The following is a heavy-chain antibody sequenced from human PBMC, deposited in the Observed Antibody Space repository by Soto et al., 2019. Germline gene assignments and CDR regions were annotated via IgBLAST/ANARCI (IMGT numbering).Heavy chain of an antibody. V-gene: IGHV1-2*04. CDR3: ARWVGASNWFDP. D-gene: IGHD1-26*01. CDR2: INTNSGDT. CDR1: GYTFTDYH. Sequence: GASVKVSCKASGYTFTDYHIHWVRRAPGQGLEWMGWINTNSGDTNYAQKFQGWVTMTRDTSINTAYVQLSRLTSDDTAVYYCARWVGASNWFDPWGQGTLVTVSS. J-gene: IGHJ5*02.